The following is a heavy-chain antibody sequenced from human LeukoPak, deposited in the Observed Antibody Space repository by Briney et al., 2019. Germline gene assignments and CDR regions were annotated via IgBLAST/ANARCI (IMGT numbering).Heavy chain of an antibody. CDR1: GGSISGYH. CDR3: ARGIGTPGT. CDR2: IYYSGSS. V-gene: IGHV4-59*12. J-gene: IGHJ4*02. D-gene: IGHD1-1*01. Sequence: PSETLSLTCNVSGGSISGYHWSWIRQPPGKGLEWLGYIYYSGSSNYNPSLKSRVTMSADTSKNQFSLKLSSVTAADTAVYYCARGIGTPGTWGQGTLVTVSS.